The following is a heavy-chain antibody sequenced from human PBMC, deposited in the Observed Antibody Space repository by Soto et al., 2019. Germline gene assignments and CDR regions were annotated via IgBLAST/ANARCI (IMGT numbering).Heavy chain of an antibody. V-gene: IGHV3-23*01. CDR3: AKDGSEAYCGGDCYYAFDI. J-gene: IGHJ3*02. Sequence: EVQLLESGGGLVQPGGSLRLSCAASGFTFSSYAMSWVRQAPGKGLEWVSAISGSGGSTYYADSVKGRFTISRDNSKNTLYLQMNSLRAEDTAVYYCAKDGSEAYCGGDCYYAFDIWGQGTMVTVSS. CDR1: GFTFSSYA. CDR2: ISGSGGST. D-gene: IGHD2-21*02.